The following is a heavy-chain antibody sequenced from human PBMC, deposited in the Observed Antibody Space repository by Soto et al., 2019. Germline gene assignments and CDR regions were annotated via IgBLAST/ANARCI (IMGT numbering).Heavy chain of an antibody. J-gene: IGHJ6*03. V-gene: IGHV4-59*01. CDR1: GGSISSYY. Sequence: QVQLQESGPGLVKPSETLSLTCTVSGGSISSYYWSWIRQPPGKGLEWIGDIYYSGSTNYNPSLKSRVTIPVDTSKNQFSLKLSSVAAADTAVYYCARDGGAYYDLYYYYMDVWGKGTTVTVSS. D-gene: IGHD3-3*01. CDR3: ARDGGAYYDLYYYYMDV. CDR2: IYYSGST.